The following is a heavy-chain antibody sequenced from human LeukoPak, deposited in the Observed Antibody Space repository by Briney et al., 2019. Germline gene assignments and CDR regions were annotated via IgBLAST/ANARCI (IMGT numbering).Heavy chain of an antibody. Sequence: GASVKVSCKPSGYTFTSFGISWVRQAPGQGLEWMGWIGAYNGDTNYAQKFQGRVTMTTDTSTSTAYMDLRSLRSDDTAVYYCTRDHCRRDNCPSFDYWGQGTLVTVSS. CDR3: TRDHCRRDNCPSFDY. V-gene: IGHV1-18*04. CDR2: IGAYNGDT. J-gene: IGHJ4*02. CDR1: GYTFTSFG. D-gene: IGHD2-15*01.